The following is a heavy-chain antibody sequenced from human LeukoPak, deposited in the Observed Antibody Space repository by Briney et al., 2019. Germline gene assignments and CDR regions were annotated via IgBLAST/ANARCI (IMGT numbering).Heavy chain of an antibody. V-gene: IGHV1-3*01. Sequence: ASVKVSCKASGYTFTSYAMHWVRQAPGQRLEWMGWINAGNGNTKYSQKFQGRVTITRDTSASTAYMELSSLRSEDAAVYYCARIQWLGGRDYWGQGTLVTVSS. J-gene: IGHJ4*02. CDR3: ARIQWLGGRDY. CDR1: GYTFTSYA. CDR2: INAGNGNT. D-gene: IGHD6-19*01.